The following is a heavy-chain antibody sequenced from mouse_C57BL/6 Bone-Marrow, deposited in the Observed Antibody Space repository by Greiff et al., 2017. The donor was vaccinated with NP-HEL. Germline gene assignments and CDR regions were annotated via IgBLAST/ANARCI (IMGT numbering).Heavy chain of an antibody. J-gene: IGHJ4*01. CDR3: ARSLLSVKDY. CDR2: IYPGSGNT. CDR1: GYTFTDYY. D-gene: IGHD2-14*01. V-gene: IGHV1-76*01. Sequence: VQLQQSGAELVRPGASVKLSCKASGYTFTDYYINWVKQRPGQGLEWIARIYPGSGNTYYNEKFKGKATLTAEKSSSTAYMQLSSLTSEDSAVYFCARSLLSVKDYWGQGTSVTVSS.